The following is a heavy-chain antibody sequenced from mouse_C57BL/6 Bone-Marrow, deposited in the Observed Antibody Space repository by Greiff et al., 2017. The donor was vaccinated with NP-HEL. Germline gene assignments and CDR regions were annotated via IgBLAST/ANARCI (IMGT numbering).Heavy chain of an antibody. Sequence: EVKLMESGGGLVKPGGSLKLSCAASGFTFSDYGMHWVRQAPEKGLEWVAYISSGSSTIYYADTVKGRFTISRDNAKNTLFLQMTSLRSEDTAMYYCARKDLPYNSNSLDYWGQGTTLTVSS. J-gene: IGHJ2*01. CDR3: ARKDLPYNSNSLDY. D-gene: IGHD2-5*01. V-gene: IGHV5-17*01. CDR1: GFTFSDYG. CDR2: ISSGSSTI.